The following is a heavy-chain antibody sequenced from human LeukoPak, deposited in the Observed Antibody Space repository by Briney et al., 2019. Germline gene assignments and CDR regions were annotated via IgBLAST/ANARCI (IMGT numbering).Heavy chain of an antibody. V-gene: IGHV1-18*01. Sequence: ASVKVSCKASGGTFSSYGISWVRQAPGQGLEWMGWISAYNGNTNYAQKLQGRVTMTTDTSTSTAYMELRSLRSDDTAVYYCASIDSSGYYGDYWGQGTLVTVSS. CDR1: GGTFSSYG. J-gene: IGHJ4*02. CDR2: ISAYNGNT. CDR3: ASIDSSGYYGDY. D-gene: IGHD3-22*01.